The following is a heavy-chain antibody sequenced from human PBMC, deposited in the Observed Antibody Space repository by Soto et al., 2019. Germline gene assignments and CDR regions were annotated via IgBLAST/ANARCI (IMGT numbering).Heavy chain of an antibody. V-gene: IGHV5-51*01. CDR3: AGSPGQYYYGMDV. Sequence: GVSLKMCCKGCGYSFISYWIGWVRQMPGKGLEWMGIIYPGDSDTRYSPSFQGQVTISADKSISTAYLQWSSLKASDTAMYYCAGSPGQYYYGMDVWGQGTTVTVSS. CDR1: GYSFISYW. CDR2: IYPGDSDT. D-gene: IGHD6-13*01. J-gene: IGHJ6*02.